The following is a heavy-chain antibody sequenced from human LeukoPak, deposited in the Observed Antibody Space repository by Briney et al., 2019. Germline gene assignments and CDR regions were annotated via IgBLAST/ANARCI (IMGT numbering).Heavy chain of an antibody. Sequence: AGGSLRLSCAASGFTFDDYAMSWVRQAPGKGLEWVSAISGSGGSTYYADSVKGRFTISRDNSKNTLYLQMNSLRAEDTAVYYCAKERSSGIQLWLIPYYFDYWGQGTLVTVSS. D-gene: IGHD5-18*01. J-gene: IGHJ4*02. CDR1: GFTFDDYA. CDR3: AKERSSGIQLWLIPYYFDY. V-gene: IGHV3-23*01. CDR2: ISGSGGST.